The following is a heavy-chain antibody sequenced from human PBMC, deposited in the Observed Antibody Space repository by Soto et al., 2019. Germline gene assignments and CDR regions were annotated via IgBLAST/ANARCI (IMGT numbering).Heavy chain of an antibody. V-gene: IGHV5-51*01. J-gene: IGHJ6*02. CDR3: ARISAGYSYGYYYGMDV. Sequence: PGASLKISCKGSGYSFTSYWIGWVRQMPGKGLEWRGIIYPGDSDTRYSPSFQGQVTISADKSISTSYLQWSSLKASDTAMYYCARISAGYSYGYYYGMDVWGQGTTVTVSS. CDR2: IYPGDSDT. CDR1: GYSFTSYW. D-gene: IGHD5-18*01.